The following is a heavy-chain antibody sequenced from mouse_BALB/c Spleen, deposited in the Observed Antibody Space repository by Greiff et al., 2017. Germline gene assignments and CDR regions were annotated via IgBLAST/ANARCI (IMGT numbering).Heavy chain of an antibody. CDR3: ARNWDGNRAWFAY. CDR1: GFSLTSYG. V-gene: IGHV2-2*02. J-gene: IGHJ3*01. D-gene: IGHD2-1*01. Sequence: VQLQQSGPGLVQPSQSLSITCTVSGFSLTSYGVHWVRQSPGKGLEWLGVIWSGGSTDYNAAFISRLSISKDNSKSQVFFKMNSLQANDTAIYYCARNWDGNRAWFAYWGQGTLVTVSA. CDR2: IWSGGST.